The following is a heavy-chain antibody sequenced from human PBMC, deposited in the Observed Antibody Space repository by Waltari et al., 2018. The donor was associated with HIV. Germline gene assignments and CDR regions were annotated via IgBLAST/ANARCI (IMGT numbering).Heavy chain of an antibody. CDR1: GFAFSNYA. CDR3: AIPGSGLYPTPLDL. Sequence: EVQVLESGGTLVQPGGSLRVSCAASGFAFSNYAVSGVRQAAGRGLEWVSAISKSGDRTYYADSVRGRFTISRDNSKNTLSLQMNSLRVEDTAVYYCAIPGSGLYPTPLDLWGQGTLVTVSS. V-gene: IGHV3-23*01. D-gene: IGHD2-2*02. CDR2: ISKSGDRT. J-gene: IGHJ5*02.